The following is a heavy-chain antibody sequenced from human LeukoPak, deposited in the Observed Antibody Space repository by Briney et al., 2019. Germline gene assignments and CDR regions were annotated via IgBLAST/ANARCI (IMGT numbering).Heavy chain of an antibody. CDR3: ARDHSYGHPLYYFDY. CDR1: GGTFSSYA. CDR2: IIPIFGTA. V-gene: IGHV1-69*13. Sequence: SVKVSCKASGGTFSSYAISWARQAPGQGLEWMGGIIPIFGTANYAQKFQGRVTITADESTSTAYMELSSLRSEDTAVYYCARDHSYGHPLYYFDYWGQGTLVTVSS. J-gene: IGHJ4*02. D-gene: IGHD5-18*01.